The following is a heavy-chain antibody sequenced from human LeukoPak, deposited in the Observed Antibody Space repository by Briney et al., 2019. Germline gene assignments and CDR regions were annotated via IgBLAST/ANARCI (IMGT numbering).Heavy chain of an antibody. CDR1: GYSFTNYW. CDR2: IDPRDSYT. D-gene: IGHD3-10*01. Sequence: GESLRISCKSSGYSFTNYWITWVRQMPDKGLEWLGRIDPRDSYTNYSPSFQGHVTISADKSISTAYLQWSSLKASDTAIYYCARADQFLWLGDARRPYYYGLDVWGQGTSVTVSS. J-gene: IGHJ6*02. CDR3: ARADQFLWLGDARRPYYYGLDV. V-gene: IGHV5-10-1*01.